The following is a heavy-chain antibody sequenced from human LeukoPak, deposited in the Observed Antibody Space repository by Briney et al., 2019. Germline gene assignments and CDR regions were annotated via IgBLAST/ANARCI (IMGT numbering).Heavy chain of an antibody. CDR3: VRSVVTTTPIFDS. D-gene: IGHD2-21*02. J-gene: IGHJ4*02. V-gene: IGHV1-2*02. Sequence: ASVKVSCKTSGYTFTGYYLHWVREAPGQGLEWMGWINPNGGATNSAQRFQGRVTLTRDTSISTAYMELSSLRSDDAAVYYCVRSVVTTTPIFDSWGQGTLVTVSS. CDR2: INPNGGAT. CDR1: GYTFTGYY.